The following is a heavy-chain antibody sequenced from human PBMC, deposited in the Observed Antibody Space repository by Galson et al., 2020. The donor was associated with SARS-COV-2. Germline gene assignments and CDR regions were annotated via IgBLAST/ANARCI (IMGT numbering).Heavy chain of an antibody. CDR1: VVTFTNYA. CDR2: ISGSGGST. CDR3: AKDQGNDYGDQLDY. V-gene: IGHV3-23*01. D-gene: IGHD4-17*01. Sequence: GSLRVSSVDSVVTFTNYAMSGVRQAPGRGGGWGSGISGSGGSTYYADVGKGRFTISRDNSKNTVYLQMNSLGAGDTALYYCAKDQGNDYGDQLDYWGQGTLVTVSS. J-gene: IGHJ4*02.